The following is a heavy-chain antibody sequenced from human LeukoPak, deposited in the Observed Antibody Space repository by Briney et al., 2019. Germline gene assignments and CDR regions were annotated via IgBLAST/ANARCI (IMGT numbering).Heavy chain of an antibody. Sequence: SETLSLTCTVSGGSISSGSYYWSWIRQPAGKGLEWIGRIYTSGSTNYNPSLKSRVTISVDTSKNQFSLKLSSVTAADTAVYYCARDRGCGGDCYFDYWGQGAPVTVSS. CDR3: ARDRGCGGDCYFDY. CDR1: GGSISSGSYY. V-gene: IGHV4-61*02. J-gene: IGHJ4*02. D-gene: IGHD2-21*02. CDR2: IYTSGST.